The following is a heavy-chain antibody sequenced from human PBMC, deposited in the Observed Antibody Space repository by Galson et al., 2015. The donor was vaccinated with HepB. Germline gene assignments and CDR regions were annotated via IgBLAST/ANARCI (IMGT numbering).Heavy chain of an antibody. D-gene: IGHD2-2*03. CDR2: IKQDGSEK. J-gene: IGHJ4*02. CDR1: GFTFSSYW. Sequence: SLRLSCAASGFTFSSYWMGWVRQAPGKGLEWVANIKQDGSEKYYVDSATGRFTISRDNAKNSLYLQMNRLRAEDTAVYYCARDGSWVKTDYWGQGTLVTVSS. V-gene: IGHV3-7*01. CDR3: ARDGSWVKTDY.